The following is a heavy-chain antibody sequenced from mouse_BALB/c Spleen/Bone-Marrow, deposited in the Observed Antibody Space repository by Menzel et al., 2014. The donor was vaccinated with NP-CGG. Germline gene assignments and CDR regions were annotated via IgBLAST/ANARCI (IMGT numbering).Heavy chain of an antibody. Sequence: QLQQSGAELVKPGASVKMSCKASGYTFTSYWMHWVKQRPGQGLEWIGVIDPSDSYTSYNQKFKGKATLTVDTSSSTAYMQLSSLTSEDSAVYYCTIYYRSFAYWGQGTLVTVSA. D-gene: IGHD2-14*01. CDR2: IDPSDSYT. CDR3: TIYYRSFAY. J-gene: IGHJ3*01. V-gene: IGHV1S127*01. CDR1: GYTFTSYW.